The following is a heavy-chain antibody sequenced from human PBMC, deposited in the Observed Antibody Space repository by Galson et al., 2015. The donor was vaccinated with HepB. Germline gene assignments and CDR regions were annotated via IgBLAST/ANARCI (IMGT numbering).Heavy chain of an antibody. CDR3: AKSPEWYCSGGSCLTLDY. D-gene: IGHD2-15*01. CDR2: IRWNSVTI. Sequence: SLRLSCAASGFTFDDYAMHWVRQAPGKGLEWVSGIRWNSVTIGYADSVKGRFTISRGNAKNSLYLQMNSLRTEDTALYYCAKSPEWYCSGGSCLTLDYWGQGTLVTVSS. J-gene: IGHJ4*02. V-gene: IGHV3-9*01. CDR1: GFTFDDYA.